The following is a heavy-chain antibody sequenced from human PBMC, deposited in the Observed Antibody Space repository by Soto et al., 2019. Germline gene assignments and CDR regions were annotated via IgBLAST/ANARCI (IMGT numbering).Heavy chain of an antibody. Sequence: PSQTLSLTCAISGDSVSGNSAAWNWIRQSPSRGLEGLGRTYYRSRWYNDYAVSVKSRITVNPDTTKNQFSLQLNSATPEDTAVYYCATWRFDYWGQGTLVTVSS. CDR2: TYYRSRWYN. CDR3: ATWRFDY. J-gene: IGHJ4*02. V-gene: IGHV6-1*01. CDR1: GDSVSGNSAA.